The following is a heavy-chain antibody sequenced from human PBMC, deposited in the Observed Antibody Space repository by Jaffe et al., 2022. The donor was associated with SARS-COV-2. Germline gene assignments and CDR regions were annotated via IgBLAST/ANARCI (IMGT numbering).Heavy chain of an antibody. CDR2: INGDGSTA. Sequence: EVQLVESGGGLVQPGGTLRLSCAASGFTFSSYWMNWVRQAPGKGPVWVSVINGDGSTASYADSVKGRFTISRDNAKNTLYLQMNSLRAEDTAVYYCARDHASDIWGQGTMVTVSS. J-gene: IGHJ3*02. CDR3: ARDHASDI. V-gene: IGHV3-74*01. CDR1: GFTFSSYW.